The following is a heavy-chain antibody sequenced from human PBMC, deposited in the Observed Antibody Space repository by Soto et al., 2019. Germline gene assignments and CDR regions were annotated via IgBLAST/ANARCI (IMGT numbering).Heavy chain of an antibody. CDR3: ARDLAPGYCSGGSCYYFDS. V-gene: IGHV1-18*01. CDR2: ISAYNGNT. CDR1: GYTFTSYG. Sequence: GASVKVSCKASGYTFTSYGVSWVRQAPGQGLEWMGWISAYNGNTNYAQKLQGRVTMTTDTSTSTAYMELRSLRSDDTAVYYCARDLAPGYCSGGSCYYFDSWGQGTLVTVSS. J-gene: IGHJ4*02. D-gene: IGHD2-15*01.